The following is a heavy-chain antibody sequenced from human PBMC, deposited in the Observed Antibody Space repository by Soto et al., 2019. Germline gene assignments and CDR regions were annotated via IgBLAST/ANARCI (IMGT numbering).Heavy chain of an antibody. J-gene: IGHJ6*02. CDR3: ARAFVTMFRGVPHYYGMDV. V-gene: IGHV4-59*02. D-gene: IGHD3-10*01. CDR2: IYYSGST. CDR1: GDSVSSYY. Sequence: NPSETLSLTCTVSGDSVSSYYWSWIRQPPGKGLEWIGYIYYSGSTKYNPSLKSRVTTSVDTSKNQFPLKLTSVTAADTAVYYCARAFVTMFRGVPHYYGMDVWGQGTTVTVSS.